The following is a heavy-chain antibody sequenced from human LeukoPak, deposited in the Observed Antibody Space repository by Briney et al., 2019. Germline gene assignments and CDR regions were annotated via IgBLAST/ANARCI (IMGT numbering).Heavy chain of an antibody. CDR2: ISGSGGST. Sequence: GGSLRLSCVASGFTFSSHAMSWVRQAPGKGLEWVSGISGSGGSTYYADSVKGRFTISRDNSKNTLYLQMNSLRAEDTAVYYCARAKGIVVVPAAIGAFDIWGQGTMVTVSS. CDR1: GFTFSSHA. J-gene: IGHJ3*02. CDR3: ARAKGIVVVPAAIGAFDI. V-gene: IGHV3-23*01. D-gene: IGHD2-2*02.